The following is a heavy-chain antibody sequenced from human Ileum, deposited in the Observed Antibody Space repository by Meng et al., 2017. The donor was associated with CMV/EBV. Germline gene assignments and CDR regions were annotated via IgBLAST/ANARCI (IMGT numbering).Heavy chain of an antibody. CDR1: FSPYY. D-gene: IGHD2-15*01. CDR2: ITLSGTPI. CDR3: ARVPGYCSGGNCYGYYFDY. V-gene: IGHV3-11*01. Sequence: FSPYYMTWIRQAPGKGLEWVSYITLSGTPIYYEDSVKGRFTISRDNTKNSLSLQMNSLRAEDTAVYYCARVPGYCSGGNCYGYYFDYWGQGTLVTVSS. J-gene: IGHJ4*02.